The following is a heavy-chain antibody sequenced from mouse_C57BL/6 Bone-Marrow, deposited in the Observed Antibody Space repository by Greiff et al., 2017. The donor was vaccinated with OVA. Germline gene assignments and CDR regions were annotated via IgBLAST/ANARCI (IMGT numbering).Heavy chain of an antibody. V-gene: IGHV5-9*01. D-gene: IGHD2-4*01. J-gene: IGHJ3*01. CDR3: ARHVRLRRRAWFAY. CDR1: GFTFSSYT. Sequence: EVMLVESGGGLVKPGGSLKLSCAASGFTFSSYTMSWVRQTPEKRLEWVATISGGGGNAYYPDSVKGRFTISRDNAKNTLYLQMSSLRSEDTALYYCARHVRLRRRAWFAYWGQGTLVTVSA. CDR2: ISGGGGNA.